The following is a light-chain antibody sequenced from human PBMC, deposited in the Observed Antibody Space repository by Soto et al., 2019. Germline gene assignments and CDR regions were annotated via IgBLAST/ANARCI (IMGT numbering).Light chain of an antibody. CDR1: RSVSSN. J-gene: IGKJ4*01. CDR3: QQHSNWPLT. Sequence: EIVMTQSPATLSVSPGERATLSCRASRSVSSNLAWYQQNPGQAPRLLIFDASNRATGIPARFSGSGSGTDFTLTICSLEPEDFAVYYCQQHSNWPLTFGGGTKVDIK. CDR2: DAS. V-gene: IGKV3-11*01.